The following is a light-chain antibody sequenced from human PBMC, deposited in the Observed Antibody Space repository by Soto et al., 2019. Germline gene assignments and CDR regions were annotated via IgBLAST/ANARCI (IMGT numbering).Light chain of an antibody. Sequence: DIQMTQSPSSLPASVGDRVTITCRASQSINRYLNWYQHKPGKAPKLLIYDASSLQSGVPSRFSGSESGTDFTLTISSLQPEDFATYYCQQSSSTPRTFGPGTKVDIK. CDR3: QQSSSTPRT. V-gene: IGKV1-39*01. CDR1: QSINRY. CDR2: DAS. J-gene: IGKJ3*01.